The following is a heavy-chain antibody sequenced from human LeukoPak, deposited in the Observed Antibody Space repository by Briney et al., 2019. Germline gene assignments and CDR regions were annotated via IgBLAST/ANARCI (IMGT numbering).Heavy chain of an antibody. CDR2: IYYTGST. V-gene: IGHV4-39*01. D-gene: IGHD3-10*01. J-gene: IGHJ4*02. Sequence: SETLSLTCTVSGGAFSSTSYYWGWIRQPPAKGLEWIGSIYYTGSTYYNPSLKSRVTMSVDTSNNQFSLKLSSVTAADTAVYYCARQLVYVLGSYSFDYWGQGTLVTVSS. CDR3: ARQLVYVLGSYSFDY. CDR1: GGAFSSTSYY.